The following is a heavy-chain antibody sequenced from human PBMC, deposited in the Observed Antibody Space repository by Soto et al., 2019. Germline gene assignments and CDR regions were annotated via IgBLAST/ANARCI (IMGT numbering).Heavy chain of an antibody. J-gene: IGHJ6*02. CDR3: ASLLRVGVGYDMDV. CDR2: IYYSGST. V-gene: IGHV4-39*01. Sequence: SETLSLTCTVSGGSISSSSYYWGWIRQPPGKGLEWIGSIYYSGSTYYNPSLKSRVTISVDTSKNQFSLKLSSVTAADTAVYYCASLLRVGVGYDMDVWGQGTRVTVSS. D-gene: IGHD3-3*01. CDR1: GGSISSSSYY.